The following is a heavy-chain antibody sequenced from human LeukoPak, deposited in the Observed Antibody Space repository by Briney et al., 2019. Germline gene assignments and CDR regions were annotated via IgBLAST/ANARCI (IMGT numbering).Heavy chain of an antibody. CDR2: ISSSSSYI. Sequence: GGSLRLSCAASGFTLSRYWMSWVRQAPGKGLEWVSSISSSSSYIYYADSVKGRFTISRDNAKNSLYLQMNSLRAEDTAVYYCARYNWNDGGYYFDYWGQGTLVTVSS. CDR3: ARYNWNDGGYYFDY. J-gene: IGHJ4*02. CDR1: GFTLSRYW. V-gene: IGHV3-21*01. D-gene: IGHD1-1*01.